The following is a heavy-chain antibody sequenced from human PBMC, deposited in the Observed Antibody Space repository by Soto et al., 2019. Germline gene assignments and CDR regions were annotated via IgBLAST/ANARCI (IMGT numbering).Heavy chain of an antibody. CDR3: AKGAQLWARRRYGMDV. J-gene: IGHJ6*02. CDR1: GFTFSSYG. CDR2: ISYDGSNK. D-gene: IGHD5-18*01. V-gene: IGHV3-30*18. Sequence: GGSLRLSCAASGFTFSSYGMHWVRQAPGKGLEWVAVISYDGSNKYYADSVKGRFTISRDNSKNTLYLQMNSLRAEDTAVYYCAKGAQLWARRRYGMDVWGQGTTVTVSS.